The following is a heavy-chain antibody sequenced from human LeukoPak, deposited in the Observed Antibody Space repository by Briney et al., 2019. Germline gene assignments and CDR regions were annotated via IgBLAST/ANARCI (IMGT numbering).Heavy chain of an antibody. V-gene: IGHV4-39*07. CDR3: ARHGVAGTITSRYFDY. CDR1: GGSISSSSYY. Sequence: PSETLSLTCTVSGGSISSSSYYWGWIRQPPGKGLEWIGSIHYSGSTYNNPSLKSRVTISVDMSKNQFFLKLSSVTAADTAVYYCARHGVAGTITSRYFDYWGQGTLVTVSS. CDR2: IHYSGST. D-gene: IGHD6-19*01. J-gene: IGHJ4*02.